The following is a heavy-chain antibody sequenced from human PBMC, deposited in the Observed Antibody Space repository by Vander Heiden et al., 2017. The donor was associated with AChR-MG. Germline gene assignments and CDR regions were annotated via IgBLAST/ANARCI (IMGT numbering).Heavy chain of an antibody. J-gene: IGHJ3*02. Sequence: EVQLVESGGGLVQPGGSLRLSCSASGFTFSTYWMHWVRQAPGKGLVWVSRINSDGSSTSYADSVKGRFTISRDNAKNTLYLQMNSLRAEDTAVYYCARASAVAGTGGFIWGQGTMVTVSS. CDR1: GFTFSTYW. CDR3: ARASAVAGTGGFI. CDR2: INSDGSST. V-gene: IGHV3-74*01. D-gene: IGHD6-19*01.